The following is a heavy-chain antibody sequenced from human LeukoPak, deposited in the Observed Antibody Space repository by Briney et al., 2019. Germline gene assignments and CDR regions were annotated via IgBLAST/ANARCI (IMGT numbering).Heavy chain of an antibody. Sequence: SETLSLTCTVSGGSISSYYWSWIQQPPGKGLEWIGYIYYSGSTNYNPSLKSRVTISVDTSKNQFSLKLSSVTAADTAVYYCARGEDYYDSSGYFDYWGQGTLVTVSS. CDR2: IYYSGST. CDR3: ARGEDYYDSSGYFDY. D-gene: IGHD3-22*01. V-gene: IGHV4-59*01. CDR1: GGSISSYY. J-gene: IGHJ4*02.